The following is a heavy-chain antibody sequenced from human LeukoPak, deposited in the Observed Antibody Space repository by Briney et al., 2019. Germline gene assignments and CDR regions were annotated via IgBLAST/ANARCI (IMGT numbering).Heavy chain of an antibody. V-gene: IGHV4-59*12. D-gene: IGHD5-12*01. CDR3: ARGAGYSREVNYYHYMDV. J-gene: IGHJ6*03. Sequence: SETLSLTCTVSGGSISSYYWSWIRQPSGKGLEWIGYIYYSGSSTNYNPSLKSRVTISVDTSKNQFSLKLTSVTAADTAVYYCARGAGYSREVNYYHYMDVWGKGTTVTVSS. CDR2: IYYSGSST. CDR1: GGSISSYY.